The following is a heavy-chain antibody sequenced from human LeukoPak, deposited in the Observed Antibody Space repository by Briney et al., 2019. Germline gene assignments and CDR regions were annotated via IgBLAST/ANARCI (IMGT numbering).Heavy chain of an antibody. V-gene: IGHV1-69*02. D-gene: IGHD7-27*01. CDR2: IIPILGIA. CDR3: ASGAGDQGGDY. Sequence: SVKVSCKASGGTFSSYTISWVRQAPGQGLEWMGRIIPILGIANYAQKFQGRVTITADKSTSTAYRELSSLRSEDTAVYYCASGAGDQGGDYWGQGTLVTVSS. J-gene: IGHJ4*02. CDR1: GGTFSSYT.